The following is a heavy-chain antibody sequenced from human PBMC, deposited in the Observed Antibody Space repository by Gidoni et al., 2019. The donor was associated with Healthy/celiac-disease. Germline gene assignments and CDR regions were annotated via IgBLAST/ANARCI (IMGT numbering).Heavy chain of an antibody. CDR1: GVTFSSYS. CDR3: ARGPDY. V-gene: IGHV3-21*01. CDR2: ISSSSSYI. Sequence: EVQLVESGGGLVKPGGSVRLSCAASGVTFSSYSMNWVRPAAGNGLEWVSSISSSSSYIYYADSVKLRFNITRDNAKNALDLQRNSLRAEDTAVYYCARGPDYWGQGTLVTVSS. J-gene: IGHJ4*02.